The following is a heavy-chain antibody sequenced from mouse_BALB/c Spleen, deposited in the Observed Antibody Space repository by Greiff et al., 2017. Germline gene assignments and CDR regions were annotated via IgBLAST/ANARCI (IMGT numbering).Heavy chain of an antibody. Sequence: VKLVESGPELVKPGASVKMSCKASGYTFTDYVISWVKQRTGQGLEWIGEIYPGSGSTYYNEKFKGKATLTADKSSNTAYMQLSSLTSEDSAVYFCARSYDYEDYYAMDYWGQGTSVTVSS. CDR2: IYPGSGST. V-gene: IGHV1-77*01. CDR3: ARSYDYEDYYAMDY. J-gene: IGHJ4*01. D-gene: IGHD2-4*01. CDR1: GYTFTDYV.